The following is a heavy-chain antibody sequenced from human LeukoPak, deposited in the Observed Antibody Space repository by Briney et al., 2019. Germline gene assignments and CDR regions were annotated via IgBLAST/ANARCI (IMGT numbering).Heavy chain of an antibody. D-gene: IGHD3-22*01. V-gene: IGHV3-74*01. J-gene: IGHJ4*02. Sequence: GGSLRLSCAASGFSFSTSWMHWVRQVSGKGLVWVSRINSDGSSTIYADSVKGRFTISRDNAKNTLYLQMNSLRAEDTAVYHCAKDRTYDSSGAFDYWGQGTLVTVSS. CDR3: AKDRTYDSSGAFDY. CDR2: INSDGSST. CDR1: GFSFSTSW.